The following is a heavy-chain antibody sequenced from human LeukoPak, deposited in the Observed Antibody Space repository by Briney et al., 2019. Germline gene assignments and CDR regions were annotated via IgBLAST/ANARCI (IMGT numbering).Heavy chain of an antibody. Sequence: GGSLRLSCAASGFTFSRYGMHWVRQAPGKGLEWVAVISYDGSSKHYGDSVKGRFTITRDNSQNTQYLQMNSLRVEDTAVYYCARDISGKYTFDYWGQGTLVTVSS. CDR2: ISYDGSSK. CDR3: ARDISGKYTFDY. CDR1: GFTFSRYG. J-gene: IGHJ4*02. V-gene: IGHV3-30*03. D-gene: IGHD1-26*01.